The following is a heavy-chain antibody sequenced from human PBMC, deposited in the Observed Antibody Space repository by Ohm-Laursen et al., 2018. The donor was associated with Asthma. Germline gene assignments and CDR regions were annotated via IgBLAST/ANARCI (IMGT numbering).Heavy chain of an antibody. CDR1: GGTFSSYA. J-gene: IGHJ3*02. CDR2: IIPIFGTA. V-gene: IGHV1-69*13. Sequence: VASVKVSCKASGGTFSSYAISWVRQAPGQGLEWMGGIIPIFGTANYAQKFQGRVTITADESTSTAYMELSSLRSEDTAVYYCARVEYYDSSENYAFDIWGQGTMVTVSS. CDR3: ARVEYYDSSENYAFDI. D-gene: IGHD3-22*01.